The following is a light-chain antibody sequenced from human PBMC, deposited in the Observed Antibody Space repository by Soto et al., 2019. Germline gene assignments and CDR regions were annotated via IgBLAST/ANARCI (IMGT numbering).Light chain of an antibody. CDR1: QSVSSK. Sequence: EIVMTQSPATLSVSPGERVTLSCRASQSVSSKLAWYQQKPGQAPRLLIYGASTRATGIPARFSGSGSGTEFTLTTSSRKSEDFAVYDCQQYNYWPPTFGQGTKVEIK. CDR3: QQYNYWPPT. CDR2: GAS. J-gene: IGKJ1*01. V-gene: IGKV3-15*01.